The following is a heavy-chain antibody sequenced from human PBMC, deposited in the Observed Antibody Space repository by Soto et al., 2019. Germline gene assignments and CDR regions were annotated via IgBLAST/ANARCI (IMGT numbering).Heavy chain of an antibody. CDR1: GFTFSNAG. Sequence: GGSLRLCCAASGFTFSNAGMNWVRQAPGKGLEWVSGISGSGGSTYYADSVKGRFTISRDNSKNTLYVQMNSLRAEDTAVYYCAKRASEKYQRFMDVWGKGTTVTVSS. V-gene: IGHV3-23*01. J-gene: IGHJ6*03. D-gene: IGHD2-2*01. CDR2: ISGSGGST. CDR3: AKRASEKYQRFMDV.